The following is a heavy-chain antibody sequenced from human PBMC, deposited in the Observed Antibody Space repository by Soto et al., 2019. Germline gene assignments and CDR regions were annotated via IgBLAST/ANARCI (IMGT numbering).Heavy chain of an antibody. V-gene: IGHV1-3*05. D-gene: IGHD2-8*02. CDR3: ARGGWWIFDY. Sequence: QVQLVQSGAEEKKPGASVKVSCKASGYTFTSYAIHWVRQAPGQRREWMGWINAGNGNTKYSQKFQGRATITRDTSASKAYMELSSLKSEDTAVYYCARGGWWIFDYWGKGTLVTVSS. CDR1: GYTFTSYA. J-gene: IGHJ4*02. CDR2: INAGNGNT.